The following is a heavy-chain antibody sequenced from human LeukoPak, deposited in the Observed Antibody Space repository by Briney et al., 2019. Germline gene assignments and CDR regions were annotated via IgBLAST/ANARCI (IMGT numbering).Heavy chain of an antibody. V-gene: IGHV3-48*03. CDR3: ARVREGRLSRAEFDY. J-gene: IGHJ4*02. D-gene: IGHD3-10*01. CDR1: GFTFSSYE. CDR2: ISSSGSTI. Sequence: PGGSLTLSCAASGFTFSSYEMNWVRQAPGEGLEWVSYISSSGSTIYYADSVKGRFTISRDNAKNSLYLQMNSLRAEDTAVYYCARVREGRLSRAEFDYWGQGTLVTVSS.